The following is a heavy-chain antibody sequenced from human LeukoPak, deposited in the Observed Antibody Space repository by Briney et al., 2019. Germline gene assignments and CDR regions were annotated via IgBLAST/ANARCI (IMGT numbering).Heavy chain of an antibody. CDR2: INPSGGST. Sequence: ASVKVSCKASGYTFTSYYMHWVRQAPGQGLERMGIINPSGGSTSYAQKFQGRVTMTRDTSTSTVYMELSSLRSEDTAVYYCARVPYGEGDAFDIWGQGTMVTVSS. D-gene: IGHD4-17*01. V-gene: IGHV1-46*01. CDR1: GYTFTSYY. CDR3: ARVPYGEGDAFDI. J-gene: IGHJ3*02.